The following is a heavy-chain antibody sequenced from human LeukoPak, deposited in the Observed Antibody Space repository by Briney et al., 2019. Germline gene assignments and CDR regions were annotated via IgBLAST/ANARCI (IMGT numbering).Heavy chain of an antibody. CDR3: AKASGGWYAPFDY. J-gene: IGHJ4*02. V-gene: IGHV3-9*01. CDR1: GFTFDVYA. Sequence: GGSLRLSCAASGFTFDVYAMPWVRQAPGRGLEWVSGISWNSGNIAYADSVKGRFTISRDNAKNSLYLQMNSLRAEDTALYYCAKASGGWYAPFDYWGQGTLVTVSS. CDR2: ISWNSGNI. D-gene: IGHD6-19*01.